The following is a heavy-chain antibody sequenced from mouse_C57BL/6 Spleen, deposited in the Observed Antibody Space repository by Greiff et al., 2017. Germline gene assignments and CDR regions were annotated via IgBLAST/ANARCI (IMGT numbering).Heavy chain of an antibody. CDR1: GYTFTSYG. CDR2: IYPRSGNT. CDR3: AGSGDYGSSLAWFAY. D-gene: IGHD1-1*01. J-gene: IGHJ3*01. V-gene: IGHV1-81*01. Sequence: VQLQQSGAELARPGASVKLSCKASGYTFTSYGISWVKQRTGQGLEWIGEIYPRSGNTYYNEKFKGKATLTADKSSSTAYMELRSLTSGDSAVYFCAGSGDYGSSLAWFAYWGQGTLVTVSA.